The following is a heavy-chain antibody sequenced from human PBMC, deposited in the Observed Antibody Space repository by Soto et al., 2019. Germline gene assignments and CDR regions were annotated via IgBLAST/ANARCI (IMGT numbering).Heavy chain of an antibody. V-gene: IGHV1-18*01. D-gene: IGHD1-26*01. CDR3: ARALWAKPGAFDI. CDR1: GYNFTRFG. CDR2: ISAHNGDT. Sequence: ASVKVSCKASGYNFTRFGISWVRQAPGQGLEWMGWISAHNGDTNYVQKFQGRVTMTTDTSTSTAYMELRSLRSDDTAVYYCARALWAKPGAFDIWGQGTMVTVSS. J-gene: IGHJ3*02.